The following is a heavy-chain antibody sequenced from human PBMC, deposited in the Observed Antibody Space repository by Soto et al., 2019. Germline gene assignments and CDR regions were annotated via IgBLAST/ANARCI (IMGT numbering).Heavy chain of an antibody. CDR1: GGSFGNSA. CDR3: ATGVIWIGYFTVDS. Sequence: QVQLVQSGAEVKKPGSSVKVSCKASGGSFGNSAINWVRQTPGQGLEWLGGFIPVYRTLTYAQKCQGRVTITADESTGTAYMTLSSLASDDTAVYYCATGVIWIGYFTVDSWGQGTRVTVSS. D-gene: IGHD3-3*01. CDR2: FIPVYRTL. V-gene: IGHV1-69*01. J-gene: IGHJ4*02.